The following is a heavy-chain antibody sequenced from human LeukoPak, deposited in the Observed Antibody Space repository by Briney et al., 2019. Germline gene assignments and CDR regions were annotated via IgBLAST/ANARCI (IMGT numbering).Heavy chain of an antibody. Sequence: PSETLSLTCTVSGDSISSGDYYWSWIRQPAGKGLEWIGRISSSGSTNYNPSLKSRVTISVDTSKNQFSLKLSSVTAADTGVYYCARQRVDGRRFDHWGQGSLVTVSS. CDR2: ISSSGST. D-gene: IGHD2-15*01. V-gene: IGHV4-61*02. CDR3: ARQRVDGRRFDH. J-gene: IGHJ4*02. CDR1: GDSISSGDYY.